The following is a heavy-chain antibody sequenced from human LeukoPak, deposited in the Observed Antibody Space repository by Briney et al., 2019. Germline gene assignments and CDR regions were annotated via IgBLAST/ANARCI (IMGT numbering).Heavy chain of an antibody. CDR1: GFTFNNYW. Sequence: GGSLRLSCAASGFTFNNYWLHWVRQVPGKGLMWVSRINGDGNNVNYADSVKGRFTISRDNAKNTLHLQMNSLRAEDTAVYYCAAGPAGNGHLSSYWGQGTRVTVSS. J-gene: IGHJ4*02. D-gene: IGHD1-1*01. CDR3: AAGPAGNGHLSSY. CDR2: INGDGNNV. V-gene: IGHV3-74*01.